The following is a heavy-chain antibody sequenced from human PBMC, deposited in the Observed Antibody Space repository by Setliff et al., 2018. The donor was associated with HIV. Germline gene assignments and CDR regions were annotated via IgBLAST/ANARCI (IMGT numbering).Heavy chain of an antibody. Sequence: SETLSLTCAVYGESFNTYFWSWIRQPPGKGLEWIGQINHSGSTNYNPSLRSRVTISIGTSKNQYSLKLSSVTAADTAVYYCARKATTYYYFYYLDVWGKGTTVTVSS. J-gene: IGHJ6*03. V-gene: IGHV4-34*01. CDR3: ARKATTYYYFYYLDV. CDR1: GESFNTYF. D-gene: IGHD1-1*01. CDR2: INHSGST.